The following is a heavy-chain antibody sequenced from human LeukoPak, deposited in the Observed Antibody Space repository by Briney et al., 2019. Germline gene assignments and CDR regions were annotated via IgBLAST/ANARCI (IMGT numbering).Heavy chain of an antibody. J-gene: IGHJ5*02. V-gene: IGHV1-24*01. Sequence: ASVKVSCKVSGYTLTELSMHWVRQAPGKGREWMGGFDPEDGETIYAQKFQGRVTMTEDTSTDTAYMELSSLRSEDTAVYYCATDRKYCSSTSCSNWFDPWGQGTLVTVSS. D-gene: IGHD2-2*01. CDR1: GYTLTELS. CDR2: FDPEDGET. CDR3: ATDRKYCSSTSCSNWFDP.